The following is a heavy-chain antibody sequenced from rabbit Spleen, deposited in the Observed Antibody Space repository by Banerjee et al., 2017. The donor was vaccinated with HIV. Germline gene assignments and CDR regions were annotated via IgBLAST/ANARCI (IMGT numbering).Heavy chain of an antibody. Sequence: QSLEESGGGLVKPEASLTLTCKASGFSFNSGYDMCWVRQAPGKGLEWIACIDGDNNGGAYYASWAKGRFTISKTSSTTVTLQMTSLTVADTATYFCARDAGRGDYFGRGGASNLWGQGTLVTVS. V-gene: IGHV1S40*01. CDR3: ARDAGRGDYFGRGGASNL. CDR2: IDGDNNGGA. D-gene: IGHD8-1*01. CDR1: GFSFNSGYD. J-gene: IGHJ4*01.